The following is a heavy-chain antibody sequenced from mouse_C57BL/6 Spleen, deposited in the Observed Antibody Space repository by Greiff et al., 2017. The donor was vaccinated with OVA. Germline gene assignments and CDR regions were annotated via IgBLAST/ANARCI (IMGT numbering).Heavy chain of an antibody. CDR3: ARRVAGDWYFDV. CDR1: GFTFSSYA. CDR2: ISDGGSYT. J-gene: IGHJ1*03. V-gene: IGHV5-4*01. D-gene: IGHD1-1*02. Sequence: LVESGGGLVKPGGSLKLSCAASGFTFSSYAMSWVRQTPEKRLEWVATISDGGSYTYYPDNVKGRFTISRDNAKNNLYLQMSHLKSEDTAMYYCARRVAGDWYFDVWGTGTTVTVSS.